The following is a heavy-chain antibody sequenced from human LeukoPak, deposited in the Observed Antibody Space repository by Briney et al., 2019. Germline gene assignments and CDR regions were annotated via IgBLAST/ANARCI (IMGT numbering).Heavy chain of an antibody. Sequence: GGSLRLSCAASGFTFSSHWMTWVRQAPGKGLEWVASLRQGGSERYYVDSVKGRFIASRDDAKNSLYLQMNSLSADDTAVYFCGRGAHYGERVDYLDSWGQGTKVTVSS. D-gene: IGHD4-17*01. CDR1: GFTFSSHW. J-gene: IGHJ4*02. CDR3: GRGAHYGERVDYLDS. CDR2: LRQGGSER. V-gene: IGHV3-7*01.